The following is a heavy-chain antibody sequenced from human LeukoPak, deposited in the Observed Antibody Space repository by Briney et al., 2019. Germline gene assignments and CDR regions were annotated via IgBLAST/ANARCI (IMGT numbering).Heavy chain of an antibody. J-gene: IGHJ6*03. CDR1: GYSISSGYY. D-gene: IGHD3-9*01. V-gene: IGHV4-38-2*02. Sequence: SETLSLTCTVSGYSISSGYYWGWIRQPPGKGLEWIGSIYHSGSTYYNPSLKSRVTISVDTSKNQFSLKLSSVTAADTAVYYCARGSDILTNYYYYMDVWGKGTTVTVSS. CDR3: ARGSDILTNYYYYMDV. CDR2: IYHSGST.